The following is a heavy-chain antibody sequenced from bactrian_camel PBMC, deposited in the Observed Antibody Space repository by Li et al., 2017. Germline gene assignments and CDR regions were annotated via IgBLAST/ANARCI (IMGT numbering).Heavy chain of an antibody. CDR1: RYDHARNC. D-gene: IGHD6*01. Sequence: VQLVESGGGSVQAGGSLRLSCVASRYDHARNCMAWFRLVPGKAREGVASIYTGGADTYYADSVKGRFIISQDSRKTNTVFLQMNGLKPEDTAIYYCAADLGWCGSAPLQREFRNWGQGTQVTVS. V-gene: IGHV3S6*01. J-gene: IGHJ4*01. CDR3: AADLGWCGSAPLQREFRN. CDR2: IYTGGADT.